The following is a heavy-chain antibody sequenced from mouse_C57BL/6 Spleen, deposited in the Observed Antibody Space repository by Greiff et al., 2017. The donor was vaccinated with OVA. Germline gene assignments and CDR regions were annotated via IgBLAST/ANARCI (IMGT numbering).Heavy chain of an antibody. CDR3: ARGAYYSNYDWYVDV. D-gene: IGHD2-5*01. CDR1: GYTFTSYW. J-gene: IGHJ1*03. V-gene: IGHV1-61*01. CDR2: IYPSDSET. Sequence: QVQLQQPGAELVRPGSSVKLSCKASGYTFTSYWMDWVKQRPGQGLEWIGNIYPSDSETHYNQKFKDKATLTVDKSSSTAYMQLSSLTSEDSAVYYCARGAYYSNYDWYVDVWGTGTTVTVSS.